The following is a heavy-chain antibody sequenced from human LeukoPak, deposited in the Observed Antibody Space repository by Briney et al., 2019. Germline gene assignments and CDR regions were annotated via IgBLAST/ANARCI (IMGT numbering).Heavy chain of an antibody. D-gene: IGHD3-22*01. CDR3: TTELDIRPNHY. CDR1: GFTFSNAW. Sequence: GGSLRLSCAASGFTFSNAWMSWVRRAPGKGLEWVGRIKTKTNGGTADYTPPVKGRFTISRGDSKNTLYLQMNSLKSEDTAVYYCTTELDIRPNHYWGQGTLVTVSS. CDR2: IKTKTNGGTA. J-gene: IGHJ4*02. V-gene: IGHV3-15*01.